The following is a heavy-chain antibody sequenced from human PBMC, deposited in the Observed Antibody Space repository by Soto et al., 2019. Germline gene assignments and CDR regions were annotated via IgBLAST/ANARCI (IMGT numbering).Heavy chain of an antibody. Sequence: PGGSLRLSCAASGFTFSGSTMHWVRQASGKGLEWVGLIRNKGNNYATLYAESVKGRFTISRDDSRNTAYLQMNSLKTEDTAVYYCSSPYCDSRRCYAFDFWGLGTLVTVSS. D-gene: IGHD3-22*01. CDR1: GFTFSGST. CDR2: IRNKGNNYAT. CDR3: SSPYCDSRRCYAFDF. J-gene: IGHJ4*02. V-gene: IGHV3-73*01.